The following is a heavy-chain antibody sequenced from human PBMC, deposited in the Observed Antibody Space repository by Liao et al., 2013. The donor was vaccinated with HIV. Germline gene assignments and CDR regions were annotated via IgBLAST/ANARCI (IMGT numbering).Heavy chain of an antibody. CDR3: ARPELGADAFDI. Sequence: QVQLQESGPGLVKPSQTLSLTCTVSGASIFSGDYYWSWIRQPPGKGLEWIGYIYYSGSTYYNPSLRSRVTISVDTSKNQFSLKLSSVTAADTAVYYCARPELGADAFDIWGQGTMVTVSS. CDR2: IYYSGST. CDR1: GASIFSGDYY. V-gene: IGHV4-61*08. D-gene: IGHD7-27*01. J-gene: IGHJ3*02.